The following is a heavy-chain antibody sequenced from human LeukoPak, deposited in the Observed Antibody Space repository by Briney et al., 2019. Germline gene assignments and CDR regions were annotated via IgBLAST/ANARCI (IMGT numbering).Heavy chain of an antibody. D-gene: IGHD3-3*01. J-gene: IGHJ4*02. CDR1: GYTFTSYG. V-gene: IGHV1-18*01. CDR3: ARWSDFWSGYYFDY. CDR2: ISAYNGNT. Sequence: ASVKVSCKASGYTFTSYGISWVRRAPGQGLEWMGWISAYNGNTNYAQKLQGRVTMTTDTSTSTAYMELRSLRSDDTAVYYCARWSDFWSGYYFDYWGQGTLVTVSS.